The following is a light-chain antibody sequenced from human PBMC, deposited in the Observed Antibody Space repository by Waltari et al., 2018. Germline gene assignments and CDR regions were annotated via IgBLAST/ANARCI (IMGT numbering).Light chain of an antibody. Sequence: VLTQSPGTLSLTPGERATLTCRASQTLTKRYLAWYQHKPGEAPSLLIYGASSGSGTDFTLIISRLEPEYSSVYYCQQYGSSVLYTFGQGTKVEIK. CDR3: QQYGSSVLYT. CDR1: QTLTKRY. CDR2: GAS. J-gene: IGKJ2*01. V-gene: IGKV3-20*01.